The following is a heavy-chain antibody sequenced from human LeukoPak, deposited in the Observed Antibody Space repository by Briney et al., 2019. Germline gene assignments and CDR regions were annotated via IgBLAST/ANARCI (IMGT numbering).Heavy chain of an antibody. CDR2: ISWNSGSI. Sequence: GGSLSLSCAGSGFTFDEYAMHWVRQAPGKGLEWVSGISWNSGSIGYADSVKGRFTISRDNAKNSLYLQMNSLRAEDTALYYCAKARGYSYGDIDYWGQGTLVTVSS. CDR3: AKARGYSYGDIDY. D-gene: IGHD5-18*01. CDR1: GFTFDEYA. J-gene: IGHJ4*02. V-gene: IGHV3-9*01.